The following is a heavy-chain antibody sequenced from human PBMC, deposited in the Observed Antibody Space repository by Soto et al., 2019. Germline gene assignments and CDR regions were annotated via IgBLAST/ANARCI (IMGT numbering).Heavy chain of an antibody. CDR2: INHSGST. CDR3: ARGRVTMVRGAYYYYYYGMDV. D-gene: IGHD3-10*01. V-gene: IGHV4-34*01. Sequence: SETLSLTCAVYGGSFSGYYWSWIRQPPGKGLEWIGEINHSGSTNYNPSLKSRVTISVDTSKNQFSLKLSSVTAADTAVYYCARGRVTMVRGAYYYYYYGMDVWGQGTTVTVSS. J-gene: IGHJ6*02. CDR1: GGSFSGYY.